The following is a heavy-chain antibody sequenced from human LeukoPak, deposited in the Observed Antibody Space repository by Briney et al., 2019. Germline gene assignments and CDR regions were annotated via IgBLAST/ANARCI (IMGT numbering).Heavy chain of an antibody. V-gene: IGHV4-59*02. J-gene: IGHJ4*02. D-gene: IGHD1-26*01. CDR3: ARNIVGPRQVDY. Sequence: SETLSLTCTVSGVSVSSYYWSWIRQPPGKGLEWIGYIYHSGTTNYNPSLKSRITISVDTSKSQFSLKLSSVTAADTAIYYCARNIVGPRQVDYWGQGSLVTVSS. CDR2: IYHSGTT. CDR1: GVSVSSYY.